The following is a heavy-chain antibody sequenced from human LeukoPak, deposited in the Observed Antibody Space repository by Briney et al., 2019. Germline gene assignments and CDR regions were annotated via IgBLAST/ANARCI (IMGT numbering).Heavy chain of an antibody. CDR1: GFTFSSYG. CDR2: IWYDGSNK. Sequence: GRSLRLSCAASGFTFSSYGMHWVRQAPGKGLEWVAVIWYDGSNKYYADSVKGRFTISRDNSKNTLYLQMNSLRAEDTAVYYCASSHPHVDYWGQGTLVTVSS. CDR3: ASSHPHVDY. V-gene: IGHV3-33*01. J-gene: IGHJ4*02.